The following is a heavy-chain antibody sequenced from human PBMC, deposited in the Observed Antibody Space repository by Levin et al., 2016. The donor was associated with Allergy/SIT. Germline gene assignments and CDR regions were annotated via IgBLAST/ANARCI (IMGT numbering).Heavy chain of an antibody. D-gene: IGHD3-22*01. J-gene: IGHJ3*02. Sequence: SETLSLTCAVSGGSISSSNWWSWVRQPPGKGLEWIGEIYHSGSTNYNPSLKSRVTISVDKSKNQFSLKLSSVTAADTAVYYCARALRVVVITTDAFDIWGQGTMVTVSS. CDR3: ARALRVVVITTDAFDI. V-gene: IGHV4-4*02. CDR1: GGSISSSNW. CDR2: IYHSGST.